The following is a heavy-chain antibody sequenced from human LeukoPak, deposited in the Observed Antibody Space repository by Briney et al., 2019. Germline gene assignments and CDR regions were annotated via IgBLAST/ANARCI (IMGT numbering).Heavy chain of an antibody. CDR3: ASARGYSYGYRAPFDY. J-gene: IGHJ4*02. CDR2: INHSGST. Sequence: SETLSLTCAVYGGSFSGYYWSWIRQPPGKGLEWSGEINHSGSTNYNPSLKSRVTISVDTSKNQLSLKLSSVTAADTAVYYCASARGYSYGYRAPFDYWGQGTLVTVSS. D-gene: IGHD5-18*01. CDR1: GGSFSGYY. V-gene: IGHV4-34*01.